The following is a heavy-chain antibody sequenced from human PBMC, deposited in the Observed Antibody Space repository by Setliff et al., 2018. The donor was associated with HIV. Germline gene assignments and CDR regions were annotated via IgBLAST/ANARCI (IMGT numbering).Heavy chain of an antibody. CDR1: GGTFSGSG. Sequence: SVKVSCKASGGTFSGSGINWVRQAPGQGFEWVGGLLPLFETTTYAQTFQGRVSITTDESTSTAYMELSRLRSDDTAVYYCARSYIAFLSTWYYGMDVWGQGTTVTVSS. CDR2: LLPLFETT. CDR3: ARSYIAFLSTWYYGMDV. D-gene: IGHD5-18*01. V-gene: IGHV1-69*05. J-gene: IGHJ6*02.